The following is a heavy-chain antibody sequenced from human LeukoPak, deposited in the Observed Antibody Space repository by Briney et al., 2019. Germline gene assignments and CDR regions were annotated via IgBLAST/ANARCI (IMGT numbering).Heavy chain of an antibody. J-gene: IGHJ4*02. D-gene: IGHD2-15*01. Sequence: GGSLRLSCAASGFTFSAHSMNWLRQAPGKGLEWVSSICSSSSYIYYADSVKGRFTISRDNAKNSLYLQMNSLRAEDTAVYYCARDAPPHYCSGGSCYSGIDYWGQGTLVTVSS. CDR3: ARDAPPHYCSGGSCYSGIDY. V-gene: IGHV3-21*01. CDR2: ICSSSSYI. CDR1: GFTFSAHS.